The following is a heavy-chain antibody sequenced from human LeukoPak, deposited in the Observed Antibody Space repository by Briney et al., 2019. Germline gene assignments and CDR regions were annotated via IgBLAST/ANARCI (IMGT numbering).Heavy chain of an antibody. CDR2: IYSGGST. CDR1: GFTVSSNY. Sequence: GGSLRLSCAASGFTVSSNYMSWVRQAPGKGLEWVSVIYSGGSTYYAGSVEGRFTISRDNSMNTVSLQMDDLRGEDTALYYCAKDGGYNNGHRIDYWGPGTLVTVSS. J-gene: IGHJ4*02. D-gene: IGHD5-18*01. CDR3: AKDGGYNNGHRIDY. V-gene: IGHV3-53*05.